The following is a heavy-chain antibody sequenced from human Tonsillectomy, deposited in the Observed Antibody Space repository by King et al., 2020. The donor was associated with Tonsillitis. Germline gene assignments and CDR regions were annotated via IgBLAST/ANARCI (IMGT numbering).Heavy chain of an antibody. V-gene: IGHV3-48*03. CDR2: ISSSGSTI. D-gene: IGHD6-19*01. J-gene: IGHJ6*03. Sequence: VQLVQSGGGLVQPGGSQRLSCAASGFTFSSYEMNWVRQAPGKGLEWVSYISSSGSTIYYADSVKGRFTISRDNAKNSLYLKMNSLRAEDTAVYYCAREDEAVAGQDYYYYYMDVWGKGPTVTVSS. CDR1: GFTFSSYE. CDR3: AREDEAVAGQDYYYYYMDV.